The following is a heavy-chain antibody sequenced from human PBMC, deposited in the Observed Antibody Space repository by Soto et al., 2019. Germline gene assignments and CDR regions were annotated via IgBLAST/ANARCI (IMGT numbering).Heavy chain of an antibody. Sequence: GGSLRLSCAASGFTFSSYDMHWVRQATGKGLEWVSAIGTAGDTYYPGSVKGRFTISRENAKNSLYLQMNSLRAGDTAVYYCARGGLSLKCTSYWYFDLWGRGTLVTVSS. J-gene: IGHJ2*01. CDR3: ARGGLSLKCTSYWYFDL. CDR2: IGTAGDT. CDR1: GFTFSSYD. D-gene: IGHD2-2*01. V-gene: IGHV3-13*01.